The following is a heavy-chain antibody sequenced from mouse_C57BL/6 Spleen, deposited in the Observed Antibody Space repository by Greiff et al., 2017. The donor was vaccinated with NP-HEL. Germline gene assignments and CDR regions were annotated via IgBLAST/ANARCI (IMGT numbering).Heavy chain of an antibody. V-gene: IGHV1-76*01. Sequence: QVQLKESGAELVRPGSSVKLSCKASGYTFTDYYINWVKQRPGQGLEWIARIYPGSGNTYYNEKFKGKATLTAEKSSSTAYMQLSSLTSEDSAVYSCARDGYYVNWAMDYWGQGTSVTVSS. D-gene: IGHD2-3*01. J-gene: IGHJ4*01. CDR3: ARDGYYVNWAMDY. CDR2: IYPGSGNT. CDR1: GYTFTDYY.